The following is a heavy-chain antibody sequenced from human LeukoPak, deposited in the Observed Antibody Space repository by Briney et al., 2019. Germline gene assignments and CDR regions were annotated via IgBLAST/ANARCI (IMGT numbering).Heavy chain of an antibody. V-gene: IGHV4-59*01. CDR1: GGSISSSY. J-gene: IGHJ4*02. Sequence: SETLSLTCTVSGGSISSSYWSWIWQPPGKGLEWIGYIYYSGSTNYNPSLKSRVTISVDTSKNQFSLKLSSVTAADTAVYYCARDRTGFEYWGQGTLVTVSS. CDR3: ARDRTGFEY. D-gene: IGHD1-14*01. CDR2: IYYSGST.